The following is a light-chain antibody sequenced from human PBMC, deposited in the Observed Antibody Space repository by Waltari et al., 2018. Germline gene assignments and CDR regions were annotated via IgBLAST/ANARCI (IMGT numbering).Light chain of an antibody. CDR2: WAS. J-gene: IGKJ1*01. CDR1: QSVLYSSNNKNY. CDR3: QQYYSTPWT. V-gene: IGKV4-1*01. Sequence: DIVMTQSPDSLAVSLGERATINCKSSQSVLYSSNNKNYLAWYQQKPGQLPKLLIYWASTRASGVPDRFSGSGSGTDFTLTISSLQAEDVAVYYCQQYYSTPWTFGQGTKVEIK.